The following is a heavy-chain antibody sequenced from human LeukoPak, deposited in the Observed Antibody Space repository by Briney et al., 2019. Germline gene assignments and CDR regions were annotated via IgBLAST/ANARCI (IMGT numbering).Heavy chain of an antibody. CDR2: ISAYNGDT. V-gene: IGHV1-18*04. CDR1: GYTFNSHG. Sequence: ASVKVSCKASGYTFNSHGIGWVRQAPGQGLEWMAWISAYNGDTNYAQKFQGRVTLTTDRTTSTAYLELRSLRSDDTAVYYCARDPSNTSGWKTWFDPWGQGTLVTVSS. CDR3: ARDPSNTSGWKTWFDP. J-gene: IGHJ5*02. D-gene: IGHD6-19*01.